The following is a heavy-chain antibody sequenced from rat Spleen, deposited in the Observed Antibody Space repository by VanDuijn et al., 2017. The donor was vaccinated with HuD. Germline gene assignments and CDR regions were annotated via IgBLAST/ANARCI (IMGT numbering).Heavy chain of an antibody. CDR2: IRYEGSGT. V-gene: IGHV5-22*01. J-gene: IGHJ4*01. Sequence: EVQLVESGGGLVQPGRSLKLSCAASGFTFSNCYMAWVRQAPKKGLEWVASIRYEGSGTYYGDSVRGRFTISRDNAKSTLYLQMNSLRSEDTATYYCARLSGLDYVMDAWGQGASVTVSS. CDR1: GFTFSNCY. D-gene: IGHD1-4*01. CDR3: ARLSGLDYVMDA.